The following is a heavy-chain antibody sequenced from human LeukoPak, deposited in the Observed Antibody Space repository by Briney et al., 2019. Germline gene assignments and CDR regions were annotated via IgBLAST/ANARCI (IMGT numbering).Heavy chain of an antibody. D-gene: IGHD1-26*01. Sequence: GGSLRLACAASGFPFSSYGMYWVRQTPDKGLQWVAYLRKDATYSNYADSVRGRFNISRDNSKNTLELQMSSLRVEDTAVYYCASGGPTRGTLDCWGQGTLVTVSS. CDR3: ASGGPTRGTLDC. CDR2: LRKDATYS. CDR1: GFPFSSYG. V-gene: IGHV3-30*02. J-gene: IGHJ4*02.